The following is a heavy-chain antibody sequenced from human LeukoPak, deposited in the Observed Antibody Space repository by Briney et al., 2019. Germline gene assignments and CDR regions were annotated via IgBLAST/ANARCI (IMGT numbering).Heavy chain of an antibody. CDR1: GGSISSGGYY. V-gene: IGHV4-31*03. Sequence: SETLSLTCTVSGGSISSGGYYWSWIRQHPGKGLEWIGYIYYSGSTYYNPSLKSRVAISVDTSKNQFSLKLSSVTAADTAVYYCARALFVSSGYYEPFDYWGQGTLVTVSS. CDR3: ARALFVSSGYYEPFDY. CDR2: IYYSGST. D-gene: IGHD3-22*01. J-gene: IGHJ4*02.